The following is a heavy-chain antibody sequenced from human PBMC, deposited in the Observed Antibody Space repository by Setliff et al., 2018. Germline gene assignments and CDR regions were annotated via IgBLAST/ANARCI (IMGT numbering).Heavy chain of an antibody. Sequence: ISCKGSGYTFTSYWIGWVRQMPGKGLEWLGIIYPSDSHTRYSPSFQGQVTMSADKSIRSAYLQWSSLKASDTAMYYCARLGYSDAFDIWGQGTMVTVSS. D-gene: IGHD5-18*01. CDR1: GYTFTSYW. J-gene: IGHJ3*02. CDR2: IYPSDSHT. CDR3: ARLGYSDAFDI. V-gene: IGHV5-51*01.